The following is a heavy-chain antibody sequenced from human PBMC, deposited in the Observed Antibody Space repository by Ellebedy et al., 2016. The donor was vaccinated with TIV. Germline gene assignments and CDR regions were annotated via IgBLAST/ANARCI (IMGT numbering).Heavy chain of an antibody. CDR2: IAVYNGHT. CDR3: ARSRLGGGHWYFDF. Sequence: ASVKVSXXVSGYTFTRYGMSWVRQASGQALEWMGWIAVYNGHTKYAQKFQDRDVMTTETATSTVYMELRSPRSDDTAVYYCARSRLGGGHWYFDFWGRGTLVTVSS. V-gene: IGHV1-18*01. D-gene: IGHD3-10*01. J-gene: IGHJ2*01. CDR1: GYTFTRYG.